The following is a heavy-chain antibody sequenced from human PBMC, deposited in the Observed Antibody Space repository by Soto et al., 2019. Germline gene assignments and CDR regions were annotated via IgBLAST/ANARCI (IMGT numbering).Heavy chain of an antibody. CDR1: GYTFTSYG. J-gene: IGHJ6*03. CDR2: ISAYNGNT. CDR3: ARSFLPDFWSGSPRFYMDV. D-gene: IGHD3-3*01. V-gene: IGHV1-18*01. Sequence: GASVKVSCKASGYTFTSYGISWVRQAPGQGLEWMGWISAYNGNTNYAQKLQGRVTMTTDTSTSTAYMELRSLRSDDTAVYYCARSFLPDFWSGSPRFYMDVWGKGTTVTVSS.